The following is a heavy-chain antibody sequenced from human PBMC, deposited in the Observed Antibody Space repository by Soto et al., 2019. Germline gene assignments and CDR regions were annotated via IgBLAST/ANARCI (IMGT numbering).Heavy chain of an antibody. CDR1: GFTFSDFY. V-gene: IGHV3-11*01. CDR3: EVGNDGFDF. D-gene: IGHD1-26*01. CDR2: ISSSGSTI. Sequence: QVQLVESGGGLVKPGGSLRLSCAASGFTFSDFYIKWIRQAPGKGLEWISYISSSGSTIYYADSVKGRFTISRDNAKNSLSLQMNNLRVEDTAVYYCEVGNDGFDFWGQGTMATVSS. J-gene: IGHJ3*01.